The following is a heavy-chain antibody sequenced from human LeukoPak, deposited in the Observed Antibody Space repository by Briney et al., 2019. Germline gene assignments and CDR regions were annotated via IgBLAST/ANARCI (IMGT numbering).Heavy chain of an antibody. Sequence: PSETLSLTCTVSGGSISSSSYYWGWIRQPPGKGLEWIGSIYYSGSTNYNPSLKSRVTISVDTSKNQFSLKLSSVTAADTAVYYCASTFKERGYNYGSFDYWGQGTLVTVSS. D-gene: IGHD5-18*01. V-gene: IGHV4-39*07. J-gene: IGHJ4*02. CDR1: GGSISSSSYY. CDR3: ASTFKERGYNYGSFDY. CDR2: IYYSGST.